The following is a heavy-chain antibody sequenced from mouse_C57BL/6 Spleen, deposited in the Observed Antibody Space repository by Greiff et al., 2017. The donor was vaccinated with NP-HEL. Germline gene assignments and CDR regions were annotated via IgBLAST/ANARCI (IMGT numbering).Heavy chain of an antibody. D-gene: IGHD6-1*01. V-gene: IGHV1-19*01. CDR3: ARSRRQPEGFDY. CDR1: GYTFTDYY. CDR2: INPYNGGT. Sequence: VQLQQSGPVLVKPGASVKMSCKASGYTFTDYYMNWVKQSHGKSLEWIGVINPYNGGTSYNQKFKGKATLTVAKSSSTAYMELNSLTSEDSAVYYCARSRRQPEGFDYWGQGTTLTVSS. J-gene: IGHJ2*01.